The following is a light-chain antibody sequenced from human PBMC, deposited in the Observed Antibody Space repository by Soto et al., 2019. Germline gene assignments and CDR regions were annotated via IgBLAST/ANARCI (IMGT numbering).Light chain of an antibody. Sequence: QSALTQPASVSGSPGQSITISCTGTSSDVGAYNYVSWYQQHPGKAPKLMIYDVSNRPSGVSSRFSGSKSGNTASLTISGLQAEDEADYYCSSHTSSGTRVFGTGTQLTVL. V-gene: IGLV2-14*03. CDR1: SSDVGAYNY. CDR2: DVS. CDR3: SSHTSSGTRV. J-gene: IGLJ1*01.